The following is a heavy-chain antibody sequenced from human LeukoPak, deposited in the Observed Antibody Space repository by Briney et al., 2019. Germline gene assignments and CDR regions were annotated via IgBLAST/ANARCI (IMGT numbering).Heavy chain of an antibody. D-gene: IGHD1-1*01. CDR1: GGSISSHY. Sequence: PSETLSLTCTVSGGSISSHYWSWIRQPAGKGLEWIGRIYTSGSTNYNPSLKSRVTMLVDTSKNQFSLKLSSVTAADTAVYYCARENYNWNDAIDCWGQGTLVTVSS. J-gene: IGHJ4*02. CDR3: ARENYNWNDAIDC. V-gene: IGHV4-4*07. CDR2: IYTSGST.